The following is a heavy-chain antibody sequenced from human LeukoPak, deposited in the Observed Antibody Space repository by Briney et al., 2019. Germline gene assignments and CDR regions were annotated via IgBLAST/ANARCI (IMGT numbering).Heavy chain of an antibody. CDR3: ARDWYDSSQRYFDY. J-gene: IGHJ4*02. CDR1: GYTFTSYG. CDR2: ISGYNGHT. Sequence: ASVKVSCKASGYTFTSYGISWVRQAPGQGLEWMGWISGYNGHTDYPQQFQGRVTMTTDTSTSTAYLELRSLRSDDTAVYYCARDWYDSSQRYFDYWGQGTLVTVSS. D-gene: IGHD3-22*01. V-gene: IGHV1-18*01.